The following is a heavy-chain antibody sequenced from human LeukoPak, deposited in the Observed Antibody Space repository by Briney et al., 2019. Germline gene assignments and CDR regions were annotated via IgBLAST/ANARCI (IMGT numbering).Heavy chain of an antibody. D-gene: IGHD6-13*01. CDR1: GFTFSGFG. CDR3: ARGTPYSCIWYRYGMDV. J-gene: IGHJ6*02. CDR2: IRYHGSSE. Sequence: PGGSLRLSCEASGFTFSGFGMHWVRQAPGKGLEWVAFIRYHGSSEFYVDSVKGRFTISRDNSKNTLYLQMNSLRAEDTAVYFCARGTPYSCIWYRYGMDVWGQGTTVTVSS. V-gene: IGHV3-30*02.